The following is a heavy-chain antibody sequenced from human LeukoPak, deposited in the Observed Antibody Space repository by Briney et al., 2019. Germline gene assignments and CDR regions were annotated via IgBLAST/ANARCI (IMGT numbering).Heavy chain of an antibody. CDR2: INPNSGGT. CDR1: GYTFTGYY. D-gene: IGHD3-22*01. Sequence: ASVKVSCKASGYTFTGYYMHWVRQAPGQGLEWMRWINPNSGGTNYAQKFQGSVTMTRDTSISTAYMEVSSLRSDDTAVYYCARARDSSGYVPDYWGQGTLVTVSS. V-gene: IGHV1-2*02. J-gene: IGHJ4*02. CDR3: ARARDSSGYVPDY.